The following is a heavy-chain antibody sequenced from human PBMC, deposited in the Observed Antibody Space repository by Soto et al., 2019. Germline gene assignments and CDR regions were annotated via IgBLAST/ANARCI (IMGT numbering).Heavy chain of an antibody. D-gene: IGHD4-17*01. J-gene: IGHJ4*02. CDR2: ISGSGGST. CDR1: GFTFSSYA. CDR3: AKGSARDYGDYAPLDN. V-gene: IGHV3-23*01. Sequence: EVQLLESGGGLVQPGGSLRLSCAASGFTFSSYAMSWVRQAPGKGLEWVSTISGSGGSTYNADSVKGRFTMSRDNSKNTLYLQMNSLRAEDTAVYYCAKGSARDYGDYAPLDNWGQGTLVTVSS.